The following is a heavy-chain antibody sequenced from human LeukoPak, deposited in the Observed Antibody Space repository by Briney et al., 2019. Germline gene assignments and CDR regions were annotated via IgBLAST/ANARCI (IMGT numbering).Heavy chain of an antibody. CDR2: INPNSGGT. V-gene: IGHV1-2*06. D-gene: IGHD2-2*02. Sequence: ASVKVSCKASGGTFSSYAISWVRQAPGQGLEWMGRINPNSGGTNYAQKFQGRVTMTRDTSISTAYMELSRLRSDDTAVYYCASIPPAASDYWGQGTLVTVSS. CDR3: ASIPPAASDY. CDR1: GGTFSSYA. J-gene: IGHJ4*02.